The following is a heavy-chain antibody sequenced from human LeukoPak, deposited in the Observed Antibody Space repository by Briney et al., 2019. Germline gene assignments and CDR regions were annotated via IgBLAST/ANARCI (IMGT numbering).Heavy chain of an antibody. D-gene: IGHD4-11*01. CDR2: LTKSGGSS. J-gene: IGHJ4*02. Sequence: PGESLRLSCAASGFTFTSYAMSWVRQAPGKGLEWVSSLTKSGGSSSYANSVKGRFTISRDNSRNTLFLQMNSLRAEDRAVYYCVRLQGVVDYWGQGTQVTVSS. V-gene: IGHV3-23*01. CDR1: GFTFTSYA. CDR3: VRLQGVVDY.